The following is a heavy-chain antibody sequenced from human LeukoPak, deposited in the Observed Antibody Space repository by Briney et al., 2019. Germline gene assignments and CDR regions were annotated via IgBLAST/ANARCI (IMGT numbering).Heavy chain of an antibody. CDR3: AATHGDYAGSSVYYYYYGMDV. V-gene: IGHV1-18*01. D-gene: IGHD4-17*01. CDR2: ISIYSGNT. J-gene: IGHJ6*02. CDR1: GYTFTSHG. Sequence: ASVKVSCKASGYTFTSHGLSWARQAPGQGLEWMGWISIYSGNTNYAQKFQDRISMTTDTSTSTAYMELRSLKSDDTAVYYCAATHGDYAGSSVYYYYYGMDVWGQGTTVTVSS.